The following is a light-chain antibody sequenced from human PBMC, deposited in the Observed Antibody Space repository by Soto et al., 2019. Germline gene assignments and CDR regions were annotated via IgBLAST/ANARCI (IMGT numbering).Light chain of an antibody. V-gene: IGKV3-20*01. CDR1: RSVPSSY. CDR2: AAA. CDR3: QQYGSSPIT. Sequence: EIVLTQSPGTLSLSHGPRATLSCRASRSVPSSYLAWYQHKPGQAPRLLIYAAAARATGIPDRFSGSGSGTDFTLTISRLEPEDFAVYYCQQYGSSPITLGQGTRLEIK. J-gene: IGKJ5*01.